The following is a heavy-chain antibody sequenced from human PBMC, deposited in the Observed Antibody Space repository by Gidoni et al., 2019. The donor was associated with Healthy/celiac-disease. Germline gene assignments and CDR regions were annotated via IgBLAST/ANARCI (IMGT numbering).Heavy chain of an antibody. D-gene: IGHD3-3*01. CDR1: GGSISSSSYY. CDR3: ARQILTSLEWFSPHYNWFDP. CDR2: IYYSGST. J-gene: IGHJ5*02. V-gene: IGHV4-39*01. Sequence: QLQLQESGPGLVKPSETLSLTCTVSGGSISSSSYYWGWIRQPPGKGLEWIGSIYYSGSTYYNPSLKSRVTISVDTSKNQFSLKLSSVTAADTAVYYCARQILTSLEWFSPHYNWFDPWGQGTLVTVSS.